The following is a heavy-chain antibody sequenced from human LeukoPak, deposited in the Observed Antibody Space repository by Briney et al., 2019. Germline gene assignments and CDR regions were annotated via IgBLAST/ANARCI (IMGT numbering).Heavy chain of an antibody. Sequence: PSKTLSLTCAVYGGSFSGYYWSWIRQPPGKGLEWIGEINHSGSTNYNPSLKSRVTISVDTSKNQFSLKLSSVTAADTAVYYCARRVFGGYFDYWGQGTLVTVSS. CDR2: INHSGST. CDR3: ARRVFGGYFDY. CDR1: GGSFSGYY. D-gene: IGHD3-22*01. V-gene: IGHV4-34*01. J-gene: IGHJ4*02.